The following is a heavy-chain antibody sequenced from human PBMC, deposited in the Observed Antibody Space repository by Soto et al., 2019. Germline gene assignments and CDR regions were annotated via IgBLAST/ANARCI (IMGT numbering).Heavy chain of an antibody. D-gene: IGHD6-6*01. Sequence: GGSLRLSCAASGFTFSSYGMHWVRQAPGKGLEWVAVISYDGSNKYYADSVKGRFTISRDNSKNTLYLQMNSLRAEDTAVYYCAKPREQLVPREFVNWGQGTLLTVSS. V-gene: IGHV3-30*18. CDR2: ISYDGSNK. CDR3: AKPREQLVPREFVN. CDR1: GFTFSSYG. J-gene: IGHJ4*02.